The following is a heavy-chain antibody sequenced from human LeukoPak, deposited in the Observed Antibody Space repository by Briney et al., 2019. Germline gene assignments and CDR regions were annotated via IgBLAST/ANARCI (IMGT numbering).Heavy chain of an antibody. J-gene: IGHJ4*02. D-gene: IGHD2-15*01. V-gene: IGHV3-43*01. Sequence: GGSLRLSCAASGFTFEDYTMHWVRQAPGKTLEWVSLISWDGTTYYTDSVKGRFTISRDNAKNSLYLQMNSLRVDDTAVYYCARCRWLLLPMYYFDYWGQGTLVTVSS. CDR3: ARCRWLLLPMYYFDY. CDR1: GFTFEDYT. CDR2: ISWDGTT.